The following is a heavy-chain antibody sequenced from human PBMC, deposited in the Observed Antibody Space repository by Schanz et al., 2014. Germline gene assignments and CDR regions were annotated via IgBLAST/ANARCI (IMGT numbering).Heavy chain of an antibody. CDR1: GFTFSSYA. V-gene: IGHV3-23*04. CDR3: AKYRGYYRVSGSYRELEY. Sequence: EVQLVESGGGLVQPGGSLRLSCAASGFTFSSYAMSWVRQAPGKGLEWVSAISGGGGTTYYTDSVKGRFTISRDNSKSTLYLQMNSLRAEDTAVYYCAKYRGYYRVSGSYRELEYWGQGTLVTVSS. D-gene: IGHD3-10*01. J-gene: IGHJ4*02. CDR2: ISGGGGTT.